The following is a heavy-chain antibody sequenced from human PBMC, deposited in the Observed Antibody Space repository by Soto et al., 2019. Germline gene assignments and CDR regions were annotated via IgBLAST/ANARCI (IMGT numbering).Heavy chain of an antibody. V-gene: IGHV1-18*01. Sequence: ASVKVSCKASGYTFTSYGISWVRQAPGQGLEWMGWISAYNGNTNYAQKLQGRVTMTTDTSTSTAYMELRSLGSDDTAVYYCARAPHAPGIAAAGTPLDYYYYMDVWGKGTTVTVSS. CDR3: ARAPHAPGIAAAGTPLDYYYYMDV. CDR1: GYTFTSYG. D-gene: IGHD6-13*01. J-gene: IGHJ6*03. CDR2: ISAYNGNT.